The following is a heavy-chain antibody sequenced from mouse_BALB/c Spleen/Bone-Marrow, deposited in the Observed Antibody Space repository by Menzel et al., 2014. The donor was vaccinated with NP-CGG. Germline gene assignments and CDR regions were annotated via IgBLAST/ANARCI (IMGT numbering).Heavy chain of an antibody. CDR3: ARDYYGSSYFDY. CDR1: GFSLTSYG. CDR2: IWAGGST. J-gene: IGHJ2*01. V-gene: IGHV2-9*02. D-gene: IGHD1-1*01. Sequence: QVQLQQSGPGLVAPSQRLSIPCTVSGFSLTSYGVHWVRQPPGKGLEWLGVIWAGGSTNYNSALMSRLSISKDNSKSQVFLKMNSLQTDDTAMYYCARDYYGSSYFDYWGQGTTLTVSS.